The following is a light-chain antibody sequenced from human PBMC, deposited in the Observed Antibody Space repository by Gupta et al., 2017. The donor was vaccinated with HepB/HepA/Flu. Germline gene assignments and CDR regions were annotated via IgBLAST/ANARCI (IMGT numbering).Light chain of an antibody. CDR3: QQRKRWPLT. CDR1: ESVSIN. V-gene: IGKV3-11*01. CDR2: DAS. Sequence: ETVMTQSPATLSLSPGERATLSCRASESVSINVVWYQQKPGQAPRLLIYDASNRATGIPTRFSGSGSGTDFTLTISSLDPEDFAVYYCQQRKRWPLTFGGGTKVEI. J-gene: IGKJ4*01.